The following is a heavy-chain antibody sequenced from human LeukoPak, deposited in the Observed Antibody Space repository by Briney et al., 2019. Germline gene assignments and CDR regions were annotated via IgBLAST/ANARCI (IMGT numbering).Heavy chain of an antibody. Sequence: ASVKVSCEASGYTFTGHYMHWVRQAPGQGLEWMGRINPNSGGTNYAQKFQGRVTMTRDASISTAYMELSRLRSDDTAVYYCARGNFWSGYNWFDPWGQGTLVTVSS. CDR3: ARGNFWSGYNWFDP. J-gene: IGHJ5*02. D-gene: IGHD3-3*01. CDR2: INPNSGGT. CDR1: GYTFTGHY. V-gene: IGHV1-2*06.